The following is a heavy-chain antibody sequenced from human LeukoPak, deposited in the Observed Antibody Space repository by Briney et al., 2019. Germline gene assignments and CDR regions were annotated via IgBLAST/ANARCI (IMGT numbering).Heavy chain of an antibody. CDR3: ARSQFDN. V-gene: IGHV3-74*01. J-gene: IGHJ4*01. Sequence: GGSLRLSCEASGFIFGAYWMLWVRQAPGKGLVWVSRIDGDGSTTTYADSVKGRFTISRDNAKNTLYLQMNSLRAKDTAVYYCARSQFDNWGQGTLVTVSS. CDR1: GFIFGAYW. CDR2: IDGDGSTT.